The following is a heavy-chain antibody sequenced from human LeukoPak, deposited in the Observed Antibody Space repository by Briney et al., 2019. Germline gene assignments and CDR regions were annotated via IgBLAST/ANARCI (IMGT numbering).Heavy chain of an antibody. J-gene: IGHJ4*02. CDR1: GFTFDDYA. CDR3: AKDIGTALVVVPAALDY. V-gene: IGHV3-9*01. D-gene: IGHD2-2*01. Sequence: AGGSLRLSCAASGFTFDDYALHWVRQAPGKGLEWVSGISWNSGSIGYADSVKGRFTISRDNAKNSLYLQMNSLRAEDTALYYCAKDIGTALVVVPAALDYWGQGTLVTVSP. CDR2: ISWNSGSI.